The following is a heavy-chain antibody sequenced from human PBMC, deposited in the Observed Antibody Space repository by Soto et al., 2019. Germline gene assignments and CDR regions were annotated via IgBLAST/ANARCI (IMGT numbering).Heavy chain of an antibody. CDR3: AYPQWLAPV. CDR1: GFPFSNYG. Sequence: QVQLVESGGGVVEPGRSLRLSCSASGFPFSNYGMHWVRQAPGKWLECMAVISFDGHDQDYADSVKGRFTISRDNSKSTLYLQMNSLRAEDTAVYYCAYPQWLAPVWGKGTLVTVSS. V-gene: IGHV3-30*03. D-gene: IGHD6-19*01. J-gene: IGHJ4*02. CDR2: ISFDGHDQ.